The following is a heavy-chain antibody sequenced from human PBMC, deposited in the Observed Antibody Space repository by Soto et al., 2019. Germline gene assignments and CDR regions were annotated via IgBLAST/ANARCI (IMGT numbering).Heavy chain of an antibody. CDR1: GFTFSSYA. CDR3: ARDSVTTFVY. V-gene: IGHV3-30-3*01. Sequence: QVQLVESGGGVVQPGRSLRLSCAASGFTFSSYAMHWVRQAPGKGLEWVAVISYDGSNKYYADSVKGRFTISRDNSKNTLYLQMNSRRAEDTAVDYCARDSVTTFVYWGQGTLVTVSS. D-gene: IGHD1-1*01. CDR2: ISYDGSNK. J-gene: IGHJ4*02.